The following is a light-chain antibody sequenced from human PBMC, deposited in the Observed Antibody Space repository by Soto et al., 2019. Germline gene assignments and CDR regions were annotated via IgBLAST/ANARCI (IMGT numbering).Light chain of an antibody. CDR3: QQYGGSPRT. CDR1: QALSSSF. J-gene: IGKJ1*01. Sequence: EIVLPQSPGTLSLSPGERATLSCRTSQALSSSFLAWYQQKPGQAPRLLIYDASTRATDIPDRFSGSGSGTDFTLTIGRLEPEDFAVYYCQQYGGSPRTFGQGTMVDIK. V-gene: IGKV3-20*01. CDR2: DAS.